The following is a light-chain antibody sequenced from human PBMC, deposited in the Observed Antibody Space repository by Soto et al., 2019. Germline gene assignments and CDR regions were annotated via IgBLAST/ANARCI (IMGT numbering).Light chain of an antibody. Sequence: EIVMEQSPATLSVSPGERATLSCRASQGVSDNLAWYQQKPGQAPRLLIYGASTRAAGVPARFSGSGSGTEFTLTISSLQSEDFAIYFCHQYNPWQTFGQGTKVEI. J-gene: IGKJ1*01. V-gene: IGKV3-15*01. CDR2: GAS. CDR3: HQYNPWQT. CDR1: QGVSDN.